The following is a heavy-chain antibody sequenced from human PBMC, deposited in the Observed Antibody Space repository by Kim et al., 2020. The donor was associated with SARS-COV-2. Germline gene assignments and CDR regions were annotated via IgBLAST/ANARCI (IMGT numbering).Heavy chain of an antibody. CDR2: IYYSGST. V-gene: IGHV4-39*01. J-gene: IGHJ5*02. Sequence: SETLSLTCTVSGGSISSSSYYWGWIRQPPGKGLEWIGSIYYSGSTYYNPSLKSRVTISVDTSKNQFSLKLSSVTAADTAVYYCARQGELLRYFDWLPYNWFDPWGQGTLVTVSS. CDR1: GGSISSSSYY. D-gene: IGHD3-9*01. CDR3: ARQGELLRYFDWLPYNWFDP.